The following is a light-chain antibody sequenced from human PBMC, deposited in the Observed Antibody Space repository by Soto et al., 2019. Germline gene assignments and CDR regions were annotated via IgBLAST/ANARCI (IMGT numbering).Light chain of an antibody. Sequence: EIVLTQSPGTLSLFPGERATLSCRASQSVSSSYLAWYQQKPGQAPRLLIYGASSRATGIPGRFSGSGSGTDFTLTISRLEPEDFAVYYCHYYGRSPLPFGGGTKVDIK. CDR1: QSVSSSY. CDR3: HYYGRSPLP. J-gene: IGKJ4*01. CDR2: GAS. V-gene: IGKV3-20*01.